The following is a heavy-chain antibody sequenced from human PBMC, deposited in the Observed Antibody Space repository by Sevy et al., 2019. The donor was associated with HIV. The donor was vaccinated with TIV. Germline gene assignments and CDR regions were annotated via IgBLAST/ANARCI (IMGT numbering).Heavy chain of an antibody. V-gene: IGHV1-3*01. CDR2: INAGNGNT. D-gene: IGHD6-13*01. Sequence: ASVKVSCKASGYTFTSYAMHWVRQAPGQRREGMGWINAGNGNTKYSQKFQGRVTINRDTSASTAYMELSSLRSEDTAVYYCARDSFSSSWAAVYWGQGTLVTVSS. CDR3: ARDSFSSSWAAVY. J-gene: IGHJ4*02. CDR1: GYTFTSYA.